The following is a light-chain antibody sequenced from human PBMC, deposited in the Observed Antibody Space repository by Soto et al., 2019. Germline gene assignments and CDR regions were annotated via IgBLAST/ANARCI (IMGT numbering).Light chain of an antibody. J-gene: IGKJ3*01. CDR3: QQYDNFPFT. V-gene: IGKV1-16*02. CDR1: QAITYN. CDR2: AAS. Sequence: DIQMTQSPSSLSASVGDRVSITCRASQAITYNLAWFQQRPGKAPKSLIYAASSLQSGVPSKFSGSGSGTDFTLTINSLQPDDFATYYCQQYDNFPFTLRPGTKVDIK.